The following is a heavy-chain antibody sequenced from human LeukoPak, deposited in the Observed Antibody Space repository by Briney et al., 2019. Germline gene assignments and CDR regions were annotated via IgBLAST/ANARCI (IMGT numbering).Heavy chain of an antibody. CDR3: ARGTPPSVGDGYNIDY. Sequence: ASVKVSCKASGYTLTSYDINWVRQAPGQGLEWMGWMNPNSGNTGYVQKFQGRVTMTRYTSISTAYMELSSLRSEDTAVYYCARGTPPSVGDGYNIDYWGQGTLVTVSS. J-gene: IGHJ4*02. CDR2: MNPNSGNT. V-gene: IGHV1-8*01. D-gene: IGHD5-24*01. CDR1: GYTLTSYD.